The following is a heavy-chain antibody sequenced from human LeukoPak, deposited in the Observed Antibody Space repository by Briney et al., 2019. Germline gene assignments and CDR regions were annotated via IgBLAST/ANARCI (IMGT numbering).Heavy chain of an antibody. CDR1: GYTFTGYY. Sequence: ASVKVSCKASGYTFTGYYIHWVRQAPGQGVEWMGWINPNSGGTKYARKFQGRVTVTRDTSISTSSMELSRLKSDDTAVYYCARGGKIMINMVRGALASRDAFDIWGQGTMVTVSS. CDR3: ARGGKIMINMVRGALASRDAFDI. V-gene: IGHV1-2*02. CDR2: INPNSGGT. D-gene: IGHD3-10*01. J-gene: IGHJ3*02.